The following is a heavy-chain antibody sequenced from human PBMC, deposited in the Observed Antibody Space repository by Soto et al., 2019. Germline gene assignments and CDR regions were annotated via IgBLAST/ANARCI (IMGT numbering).Heavy chain of an antibody. V-gene: IGHV1-69*02. J-gene: IGHJ4*02. CDR3: ARARTVAAGEFDY. Sequence: QVQLVQSGAEVKKPGSSVKVSCKASGGTFSSYTISWVRQAPGQGLEWMGRIIPILGIANYAQKFQGRVTIPADKSTSTAYRELSSLRSEDTAVYYCARARTVAAGEFDYWGQGTLVTVSS. D-gene: IGHD6-19*01. CDR1: GGTFSSYT. CDR2: IIPILGIA.